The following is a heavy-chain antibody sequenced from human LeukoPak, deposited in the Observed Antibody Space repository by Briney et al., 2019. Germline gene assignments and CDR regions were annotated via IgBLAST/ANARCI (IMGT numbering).Heavy chain of an antibody. J-gene: IGHJ4*02. D-gene: IGHD6-19*01. CDR1: GGSISSHY. CDR2: ISDSGST. V-gene: IGHV4-59*08. CDR3: GRHKGGVAVAGLDY. Sequence: PSETLSLTCTVSGGSISSHYWSWIRQPPGKGLEWIGYISDSGSTNYKPSLKSRVTISVDTAKKQFSLELSSVTAADTAVYYCGRHKGGVAVAGLDYWGQGTLVTVSS.